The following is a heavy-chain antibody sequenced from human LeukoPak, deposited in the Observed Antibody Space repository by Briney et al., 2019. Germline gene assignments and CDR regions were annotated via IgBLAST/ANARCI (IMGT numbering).Heavy chain of an antibody. V-gene: IGHV3-30*03. J-gene: IGHJ4*02. CDR2: ISYDGSNK. Sequence: PGRSLRLSCAASGFTFSSYGMHWVRQAPGKGLEWVAVISYDGSNKYYADSVKGRFTVSRDNSKNTLYLQMNSLRAEDTAVYYCARDERNSSGCDYWGQGTLVTVSS. CDR1: GFTFSSYG. D-gene: IGHD6-19*01. CDR3: ARDERNSSGCDY.